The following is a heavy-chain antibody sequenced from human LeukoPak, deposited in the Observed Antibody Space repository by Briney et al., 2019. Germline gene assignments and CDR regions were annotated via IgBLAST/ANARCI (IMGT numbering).Heavy chain of an antibody. J-gene: IGHJ4*02. V-gene: IGHV4-31*03. D-gene: IGHD5-18*01. CDR3: VRTSGYSYGYADY. Sequence: PSETLSLTCTVSGGSISSGGYYWSWIRQHPGKGLEWIGYIYYSGSTYYNPSLKSRVTISVDTSKNQFSLKLSSVTAADTAVYYCVRTSGYSYGYADYWGQGTLVTVSS. CDR1: GGSISSGGYY. CDR2: IYYSGST.